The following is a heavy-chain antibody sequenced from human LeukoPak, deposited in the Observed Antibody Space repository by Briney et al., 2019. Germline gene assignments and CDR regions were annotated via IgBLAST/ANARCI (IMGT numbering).Heavy chain of an antibody. CDR2: INHSGTT. V-gene: IGHV4-34*01. J-gene: IGHJ5*02. Sequence: SETLSLTCAVYGGSFSGYYWSWIRQPPGKGLEWLREINHSGTTNYNPSLKGRVTISVDTSKNQFSLKLSCVTAADTAVYYCARGLLLWFGDQTNWFDPWGQGTLVTVSS. CDR3: ARGLLLWFGDQTNWFDP. CDR1: GGSFSGYY. D-gene: IGHD3-10*01.